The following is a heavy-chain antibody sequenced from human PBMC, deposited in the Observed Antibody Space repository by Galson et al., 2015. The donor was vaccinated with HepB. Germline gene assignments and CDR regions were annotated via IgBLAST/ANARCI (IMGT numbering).Heavy chain of an antibody. CDR3: ARAQPPRGFWSGYYSPYYYYYYYMDV. V-gene: IGHV1-8*01. J-gene: IGHJ6*03. CDR2: MNPNSGNT. Sequence: SVRVSCKASGYTFTSYDINWVRQATGQGLEWVGWMNPNSGNTGYAQKFQGRITMTRNTSISTAYMELSSLRSEDTAVYYCARAQPPRGFWSGYYSPYYYYYYYMDVWGKGTTVTVSS. D-gene: IGHD3-3*01. CDR1: GYTFTSYD.